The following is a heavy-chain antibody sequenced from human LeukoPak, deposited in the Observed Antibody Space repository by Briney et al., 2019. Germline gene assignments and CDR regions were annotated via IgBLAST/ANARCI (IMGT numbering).Heavy chain of an antibody. CDR1: GDSIGQDY. V-gene: IGHV4-59*01. J-gene: IGHJ4*02. CDR3: ATAPNPDYFDY. Sequence: SEILSLTCTVSGDSIGQDYWNWIRQPPGRGLEWIGHISNSGSANYNPSLKSRVTISVDRSKSQFSLRLNSMTAADTAFYYCATAPNPDYFDYWGQGTLATVSS. CDR2: ISNSGSA. D-gene: IGHD3-16*01.